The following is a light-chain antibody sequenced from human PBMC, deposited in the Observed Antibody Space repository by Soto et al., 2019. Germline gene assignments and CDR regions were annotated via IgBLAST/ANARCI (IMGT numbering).Light chain of an antibody. CDR1: SSDIGSYNY. CDR2: DVS. CDR3: SSYTSSTTLV. J-gene: IGLJ2*01. V-gene: IGLV2-14*01. Sequence: QSVLTQPASVSGSPGQSITTSCTGTSSDIGSYNYVSWYQQNPGKAPKLMIYDVSNRPSGISNRFSGSKSGNTASLTISGLQAEDEADYYCSSYTSSTTLVFGGGTKLTVL.